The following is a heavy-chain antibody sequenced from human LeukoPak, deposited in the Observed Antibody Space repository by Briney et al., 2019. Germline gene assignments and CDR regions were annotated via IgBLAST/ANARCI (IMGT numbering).Heavy chain of an antibody. CDR3: AAQGLYYYYMDV. Sequence: SETLSLTCTVSGGSISSSSYYWGWIRQPPGKGLEWIGSIYYSGSTYYNPSLKSRVTISVDTSKNQFSLKLSSVTAADTAVYYCAAQGLYYYYMDVWGKGTTVTISS. CDR1: GGSISSSSYY. V-gene: IGHV4-39*01. J-gene: IGHJ6*03. CDR2: IYYSGST.